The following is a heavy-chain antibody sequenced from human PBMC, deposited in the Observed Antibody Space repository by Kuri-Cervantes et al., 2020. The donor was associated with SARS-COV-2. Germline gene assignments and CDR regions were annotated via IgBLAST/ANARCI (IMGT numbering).Heavy chain of an antibody. V-gene: IGHV4-59*08. Sequence: SETLSLTCTVSGGSISSYYWSWIRQPPGKGLEWIGYIYYSGSTYYNPSLKSRVTISVDTSKNQFSLKLSSVTAADTAVFYCARSVGGGSYDPVEFDYFDYWGQGTLVTVSS. CDR2: IYYSGST. J-gene: IGHJ4*02. CDR3: ARSVGGGSYDPVEFDYFDY. CDR1: GGSISSYY. D-gene: IGHD1-26*01.